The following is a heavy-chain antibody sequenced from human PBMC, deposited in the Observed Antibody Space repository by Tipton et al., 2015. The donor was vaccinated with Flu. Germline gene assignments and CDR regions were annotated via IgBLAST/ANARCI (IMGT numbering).Heavy chain of an antibody. D-gene: IGHD2-2*01. CDR1: GYTFETYG. CDR3: ARDMPQGIVVIPPAKRFDF. Sequence: QLVQSGAELRKPGASVKVPCKAPGYTFETYGISWVRQAPGEGLEWMGWISAYSDNRNYAQRFQGRITMTTDTSTSTAFMELRSLRSDDTAVYYCARDMPQGIVVIPPAKRFDFWGQGTLVTVPS. J-gene: IGHJ4*02. V-gene: IGHV1-18*01. CDR2: ISAYSDNR.